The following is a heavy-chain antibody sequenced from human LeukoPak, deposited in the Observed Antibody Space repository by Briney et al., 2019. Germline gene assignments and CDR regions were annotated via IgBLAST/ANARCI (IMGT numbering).Heavy chain of an antibody. Sequence: GEPLKISCKGSGYSFTSYWIGWVRHMPGKGLEWMGIIYPGDSDTRYSPSFQGQVTISADKSISTAYLQWSSLKASDTAMYYCARRGPWYYDFWSGYEDYWGQGTLVTVSS. CDR2: IYPGDSDT. V-gene: IGHV5-51*01. J-gene: IGHJ4*02. CDR1: GYSFTSYW. D-gene: IGHD3-3*01. CDR3: ARRGPWYYDFWSGYEDY.